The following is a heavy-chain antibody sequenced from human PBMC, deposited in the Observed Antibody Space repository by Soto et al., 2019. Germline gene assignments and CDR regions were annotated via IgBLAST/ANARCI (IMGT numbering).Heavy chain of an antibody. Sequence: GECLRSSWKGSEYRFNSYGLGWVREMPGKGLEWSGIIYPGGADTRYSAFFEGQVTMTVEKSISTAYPQWSSLKASDSPTYYCARQGSNGAYVYFPMDVWGQGPTVTVSS. J-gene: IGHJ6*02. CDR3: ARQGSNGAYVYFPMDV. D-gene: IGHD3-16*01. CDR2: IYPGGADT. CDR1: EYRFNSYG. V-gene: IGHV5-51*01.